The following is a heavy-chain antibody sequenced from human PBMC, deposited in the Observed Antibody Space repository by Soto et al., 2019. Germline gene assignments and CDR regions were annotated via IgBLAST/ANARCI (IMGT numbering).Heavy chain of an antibody. CDR3: AKGPYIGWEPTDNWFDP. CDR1: GFTFSSYA. Sequence: LRLSCAASGFTFSSYAMSWVRQAPGKGLEWVSAISGSGGSTYYADSVKGRFTISRDNSKNTLYLQMNSLRAEDTAVYYCAKGPYIGWEPTDNWFDPWGQGTLVTVSS. D-gene: IGHD1-26*01. J-gene: IGHJ5*02. CDR2: ISGSGGST. V-gene: IGHV3-23*01.